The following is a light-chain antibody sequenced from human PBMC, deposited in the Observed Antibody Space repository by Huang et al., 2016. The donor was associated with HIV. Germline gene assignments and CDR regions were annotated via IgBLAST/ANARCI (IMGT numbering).Light chain of an antibody. CDR1: QSVSSSY. CDR3: QQYDSSPWT. Sequence: EIVLTQSPGTLCLSPGERATLSCRASQSVSSSYLAWYQQKPGQAPRLLFYGASSMATGIPDRFSGSGSGTDFTLTISRLEPEDFAVYYCQQYDSSPWTFGQGTKVEIK. V-gene: IGKV3-20*01. J-gene: IGKJ1*01. CDR2: GAS.